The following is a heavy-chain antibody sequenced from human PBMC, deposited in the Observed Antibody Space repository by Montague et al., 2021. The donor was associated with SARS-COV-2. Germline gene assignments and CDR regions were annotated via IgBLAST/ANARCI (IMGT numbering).Heavy chain of an antibody. CDR3: ARLRDGVVPSPILGVGPYYSYYFIDV. Sequence: SETLSLTCAVYGGSFSGYHWNWIRQPPGKGLEWIGGINHGGITNYNPSLKSRFTISADTSKNQFSLKLTSVAAADTAVYYCARLRDGVVPSPILGVGPYYSYYFIDVWGKGTTVTVSS. CDR1: GGSFSGYH. V-gene: IGHV4-34*01. J-gene: IGHJ6*03. D-gene: IGHD3-10*01. CDR2: INHGGIT.